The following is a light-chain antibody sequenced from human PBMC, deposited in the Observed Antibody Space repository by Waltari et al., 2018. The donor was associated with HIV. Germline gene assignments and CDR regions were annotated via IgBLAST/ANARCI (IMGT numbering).Light chain of an antibody. Sequence: SVLTQPPSVSAAPGQKVTIYCSGSSSNIGNNYVSWYQQLPGTAPKLLIYDNNKRPSGIPDRFSGSKSGTSATLGITGLQTGDEADYYCGTWDSSLSAYVFGTGTKVTVL. J-gene: IGLJ1*01. CDR2: DNN. CDR1: SSNIGNNY. CDR3: GTWDSSLSAYV. V-gene: IGLV1-51*01.